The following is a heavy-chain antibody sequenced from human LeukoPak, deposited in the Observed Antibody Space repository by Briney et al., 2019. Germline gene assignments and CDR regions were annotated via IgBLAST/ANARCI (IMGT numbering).Heavy chain of an antibody. CDR1: GFTVSSNY. D-gene: IGHD2-8*01. V-gene: IGHV3-53*01. CDR2: IYSGGST. J-gene: IGHJ3*01. CDR3: AKDSFSYNGVFDALDV. Sequence: GGSLRLSCAASGFTVSSNYMSWVRQAPGKGLEWVSVIYSGGSTYYADSVKGRFTISRDDSKNTLFLQMNSLRVEDTAIYYCAKDSFSYNGVFDALDVWGQGSMVTVSS.